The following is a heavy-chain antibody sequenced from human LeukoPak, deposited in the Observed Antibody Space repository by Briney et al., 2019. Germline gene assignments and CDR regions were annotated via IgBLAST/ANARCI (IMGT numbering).Heavy chain of an antibody. CDR2: INHSGST. CDR3: ARDFSNDAFDI. Sequence: SETLSLTCAVYGGSFSGYYWSWIRQPPGKGLEWIGEINHSGSTNYNPSLKSRVTISVDTSKNQFSLKLSSVTAADTAVYYCARDFSNDAFDIWGQGTVVTVSS. V-gene: IGHV4-34*01. J-gene: IGHJ3*02. CDR1: GGSFSGYY. D-gene: IGHD3-3*01.